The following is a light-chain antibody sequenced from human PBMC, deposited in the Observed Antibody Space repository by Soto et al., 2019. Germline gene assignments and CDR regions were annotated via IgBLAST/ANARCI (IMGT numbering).Light chain of an antibody. CDR2: AVS. CDR1: NSDVGGYNS. J-gene: IGLJ3*02. CDR3: SSYGGSNNYV. Sequence: QSALTQPRSVSGSPGQSVTISCTGTNSDVGGYNSVSWYQQLPGKAPKLMISAVSQRPSGVPDRFSGSKSGNTASLTISGLQADDEADYFCSSYGGSNNYVFGGGTKLTVL. V-gene: IGLV2-11*01.